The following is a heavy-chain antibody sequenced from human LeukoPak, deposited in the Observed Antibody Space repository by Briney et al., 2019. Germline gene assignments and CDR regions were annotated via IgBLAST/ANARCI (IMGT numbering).Heavy chain of an antibody. CDR3: AKEKIFSGWYSYYYYGMDV. V-gene: IGHV3-43*02. D-gene: IGHD6-19*01. CDR2: ICGDGGST. CDR1: GFTFDVYA. J-gene: IGHJ6*02. Sequence: GGSLRLSCAASGFTFDVYAMHWVRQAPGKGLEWVSLICGDGGSTYYADSVKGRFAISRDNSKNSLYLQMNSLRTEDTALYYCAKEKIFSGWYSYYYYGMDVWGQGTTVTVSS.